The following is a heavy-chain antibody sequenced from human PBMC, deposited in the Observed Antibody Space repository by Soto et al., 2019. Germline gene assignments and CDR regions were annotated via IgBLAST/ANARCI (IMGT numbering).Heavy chain of an antibody. D-gene: IGHD3-22*01. J-gene: IGHJ5*02. CDR1: GVNSDNYA. CDR3: ARYLDYYDSPRYIRANWFEP. CDR2: NSVSGDNT. V-gene: IGHV3-23*01. Sequence: PGGSIRDSWVACGVNSDNYAMSWVRKAQGKKPEWVSFNSVSGDNTYDADSVNGRFTISRDNYKNTVPLQMNSMRAEDPAVYSCARYLDYYDSPRYIRANWFEPWGQGP.